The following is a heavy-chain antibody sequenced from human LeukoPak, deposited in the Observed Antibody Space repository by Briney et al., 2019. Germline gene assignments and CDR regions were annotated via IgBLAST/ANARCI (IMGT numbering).Heavy chain of an antibody. CDR2: IYYSGST. V-gene: IGHV4-31*03. D-gene: IGHD7-27*01. J-gene: IGHJ5*02. CDR1: GGSISSGGYY. Sequence: PSQTLSLTCTVSGGSISSGGYYWSWIRQHPGKGLEWIGYIYYSGSTYYNPSLKSRVTISVDTSKNQFSLKLSSVTAADTAVFYCARFKSANWGSSRWFDPWGQGTLVTVSS. CDR3: ARFKSANWGSSRWFDP.